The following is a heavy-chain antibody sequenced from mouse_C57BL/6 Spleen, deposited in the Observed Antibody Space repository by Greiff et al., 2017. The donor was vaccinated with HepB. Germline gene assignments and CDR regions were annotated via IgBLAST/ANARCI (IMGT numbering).Heavy chain of an antibody. D-gene: IGHD2-1*01. CDR1: GYSFTSYY. CDR2: IYPGSGNT. CDR3: ALYGNYKAFAY. J-gene: IGHJ3*01. Sequence: QVQLQQSGPELVKPGASVKISCKASGYSFTSYYIHWVKQRPGQGLEWIGWIYPGSGNTKYNEKFKGKATLTADTSSSTAYMQLSSLTSEDSAVYYCALYGNYKAFAYWGQGTLVTVSA. V-gene: IGHV1-66*01.